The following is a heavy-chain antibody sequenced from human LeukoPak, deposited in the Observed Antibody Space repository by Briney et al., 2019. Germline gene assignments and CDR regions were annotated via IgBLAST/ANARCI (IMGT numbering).Heavy chain of an antibody. D-gene: IGHD1-26*01. J-gene: IGHJ5*02. V-gene: IGHV1-69*05. CDR1: GGTFSSYA. Sequence: VASVKVSCKASGGTFSSYAISWVRQAPGQGLEWMGRIIPIFGTANYAQKFQGRVTITTDESTSTAYMEPSSLRSEDTAVYYCASLGPSKSGSYLAWGQGTLVTVSS. CDR2: IIPIFGTA. CDR3: ASLGPSKSGSYLA.